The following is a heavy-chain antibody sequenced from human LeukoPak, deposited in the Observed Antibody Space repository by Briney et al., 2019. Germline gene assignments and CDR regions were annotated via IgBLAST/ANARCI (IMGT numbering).Heavy chain of an antibody. CDR3: ASSAVSGIRGLNY. V-gene: IGHV3-66*01. CDR1: GFTVGSNY. D-gene: IGHD2-21*02. Sequence: GGSLRLSCAASGFTVGSNYMSWVRQAPGKGLEWVSLIYSGGSTYYADSVKGRFTISRDNSKSTLYLQMNSLRAEDTAVYYCASSAVSGIRGLNYWGQGTLVTVSS. CDR2: IYSGGST. J-gene: IGHJ4*02.